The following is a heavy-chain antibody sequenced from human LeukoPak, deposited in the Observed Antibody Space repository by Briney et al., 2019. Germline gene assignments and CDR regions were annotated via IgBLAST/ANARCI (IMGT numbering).Heavy chain of an antibody. Sequence: GGSLRLSCVVSGFTFTSHGMHWIRQAPGKGLEWVAFIQHDGSNKYHADSVKGRFTISRDNSKNTLYPQMNSLRAEDTAVYYCARGRRFDWLPQDYWGQGTLVTVSS. CDR2: IQHDGSNK. CDR1: GFTFTSHG. J-gene: IGHJ4*02. CDR3: ARGRRFDWLPQDY. V-gene: IGHV3-30*02. D-gene: IGHD3-9*01.